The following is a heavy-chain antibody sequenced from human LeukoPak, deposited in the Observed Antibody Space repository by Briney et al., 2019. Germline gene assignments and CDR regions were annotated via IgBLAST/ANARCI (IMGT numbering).Heavy chain of an antibody. CDR2: IYYSGST. D-gene: IGHD1-26*01. J-gene: IGHJ4*02. V-gene: IGHV4-31*03. Sequence: SETLSLTCTVSGGSISSGGYYWSWIRQHPGKGLEWIGYIYYSGSTYYNPSLKSRVTISVDTSKNQFSLKLSSVTAADTAVYYCARDVNSGSYAVWGQGTLVTVSS. CDR1: GGSISSGGYY. CDR3: ARDVNSGSYAV.